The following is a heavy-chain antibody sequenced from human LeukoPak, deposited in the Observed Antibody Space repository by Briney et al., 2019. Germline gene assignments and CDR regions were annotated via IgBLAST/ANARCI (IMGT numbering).Heavy chain of an antibody. CDR3: AKDPKYDSNGYYYLGAFDV. Sequence: GGSLRLSCAVSGFTFSSYAMTWVRQAPGKGLEWVSSISGGGDNTNYADSVKGRFTISRDNSKNTLSLQMNSLRVEDTAVYYCAKDPKYDSNGYYYLGAFDVWGQGTVVTVSS. CDR2: ISGGGDNT. CDR1: GFTFSSYA. V-gene: IGHV3-23*01. J-gene: IGHJ3*01. D-gene: IGHD3-22*01.